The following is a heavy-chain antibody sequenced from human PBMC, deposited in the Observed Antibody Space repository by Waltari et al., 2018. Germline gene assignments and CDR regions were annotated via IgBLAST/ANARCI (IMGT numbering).Heavy chain of an antibody. CDR3: ARPSGWFDP. V-gene: IGHV4-39*07. CDR1: GGSISSSSYY. D-gene: IGHD3-10*01. Sequence: QLQLQESGPGLVKPSETLSLTCTVSGGSISSSSYYWGWIRKPPGKGLEWIGSIYYSRSCYYNPSLKRRVTISVDTSKNQFSLKLSSVTAADTAVYDCARPSGWFDPWGQGTLVTVSS. CDR2: IYYSRSC. J-gene: IGHJ5*02.